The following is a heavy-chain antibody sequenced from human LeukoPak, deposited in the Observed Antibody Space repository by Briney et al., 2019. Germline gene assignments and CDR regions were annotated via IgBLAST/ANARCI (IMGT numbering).Heavy chain of an antibody. CDR3: AIGYCSSTGCYHFDY. D-gene: IGHD2-2*01. CDR2: ISGSGGST. CDR1: GFTFSSYA. J-gene: IGHJ4*02. V-gene: IGHV3-23*01. Sequence: GGSLRLSCAASGFTFSSYAMSWVRQAPGKGLEWVSAISGSGGSTYYADSVKGRFTISRDNSKNTLYLQMNSLRAEDTAVYYCAIGYCSSTGCYHFDYWGQGTLVTVSS.